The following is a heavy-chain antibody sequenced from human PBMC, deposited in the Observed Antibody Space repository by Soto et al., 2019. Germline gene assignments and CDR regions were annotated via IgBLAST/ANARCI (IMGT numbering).Heavy chain of an antibody. J-gene: IGHJ4*02. CDR2: IYHSGST. V-gene: IGHV4-4*02. Sequence: PGGSLRLSCAASGFSFSRYWMSWVRQAPGKGLEWVGYIYHSGSTYYNPSLKSRVTISVDRSKNQFSLKLSSVTAADTAVYYCARGGVDYFDSSGYYFSPYYFDYWGQGTLVTVSS. CDR3: ARGGVDYFDSSGYYFSPYYFDY. CDR1: GFSFSRYW. D-gene: IGHD3-22*01.